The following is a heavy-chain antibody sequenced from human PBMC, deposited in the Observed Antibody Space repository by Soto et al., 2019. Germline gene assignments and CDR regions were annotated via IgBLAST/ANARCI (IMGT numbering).Heavy chain of an antibody. CDR2: IKSKTDGGTT. J-gene: IGHJ6*02. CDR3: TTTGRQVYEPRGGNFPYYHYGMDV. CDR1: GFTFSNAW. V-gene: IGHV3-15*07. D-gene: IGHD2-21*02. Sequence: GGSLRLSCAASGFTFSNAWMNWVRQAPGKGLEWVGRIKSKTDGGTTDYAAPVKGRFTISRDDSKNTLYLQMNSLKTEDTAVYYCTTTGRQVYEPRGGNFPYYHYGMDVWGQGTTVTVSS.